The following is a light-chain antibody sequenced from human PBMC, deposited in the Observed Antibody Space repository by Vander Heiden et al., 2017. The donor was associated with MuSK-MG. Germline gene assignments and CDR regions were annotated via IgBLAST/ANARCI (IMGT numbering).Light chain of an antibody. CDR2: DAS. Sequence: IQMTQSPSYLSESVGDRVKITCQASQDINNYLNSFQHKPGTAPKLLIYDASNLETGVPLRFSRSVSGTDFTLTISSLQPEDIATYHCQQDNTLPLTFGGGTKVEIK. CDR3: QQDNTLPLT. V-gene: IGKV1-33*01. CDR1: QDINNY. J-gene: IGKJ4*01.